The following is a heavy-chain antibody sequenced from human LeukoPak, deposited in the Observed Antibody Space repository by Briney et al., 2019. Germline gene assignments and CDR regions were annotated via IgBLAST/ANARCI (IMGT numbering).Heavy chain of an antibody. J-gene: IGHJ4*02. CDR3: ARVTVAGTPYFDY. D-gene: IGHD6-13*01. V-gene: IGHV1-2*02. CDR2: INPNSGGT. Sequence: GASVKVSCKASGYTFTGYYMHWVRQAPGQGLEWMGWINPNSGGTNYAQKFQGRVTMTRDTSISTAYMELSRLRSDDTAVYYCARVTVAGTPYFDYLGQGTLVTVSS. CDR1: GYTFTGYY.